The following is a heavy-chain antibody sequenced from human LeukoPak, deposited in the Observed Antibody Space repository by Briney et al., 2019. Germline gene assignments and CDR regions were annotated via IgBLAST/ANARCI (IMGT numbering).Heavy chain of an antibody. V-gene: IGHV1-2*02. J-gene: IGHJ6*03. CDR3: AAPKTSDYYYYMDV. CDR1: GYTFTGYY. Sequence: ASVKVSCKASGYTFTGYYMHWVRQAPGQGLEWMGWINPNSGGTNYAQKFQGRVTMTRDTSISTAYMELSRLRSDDTAVYYCAAPKTSDYYYYMDVWGKGTTVTVSS. CDR2: INPNSGGT.